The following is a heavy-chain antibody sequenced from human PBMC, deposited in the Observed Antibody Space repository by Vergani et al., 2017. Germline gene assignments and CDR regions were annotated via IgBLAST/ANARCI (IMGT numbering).Heavy chain of an antibody. CDR1: GYTFTSYD. D-gene: IGHD3-9*01. V-gene: IGHV1-8*01. Sequence: QVQLVQSGAEVKKPGASVKVSCKASGYTFTSYDINWVRQATGQGLEWMGWMIPNSGNTGYAQKFQGRVTMTRNTSISTAYMELSSLRSEDTAVYYCARGDDNVAYYYYYMDVWGKGTTVTVSS. CDR2: MIPNSGNT. CDR3: ARGDDNVAYYYYYMDV. J-gene: IGHJ6*03.